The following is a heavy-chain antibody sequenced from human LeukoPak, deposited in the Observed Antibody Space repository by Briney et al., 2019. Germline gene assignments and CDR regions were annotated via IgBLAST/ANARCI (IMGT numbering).Heavy chain of an antibody. Sequence: GGSLRLSCAASGFTFTSHGMHWVRQAPGKGLEWVAFTRNDGSNKYYADSVKGRFTISRDNSKNTLSLQMNSLRSDDTAVYYCARERDTAMLDYWGQGTLVTVSS. CDR2: TRNDGSNK. CDR1: GFTFTSHG. J-gene: IGHJ4*02. CDR3: ARERDTAMLDY. D-gene: IGHD5-18*01. V-gene: IGHV3-30*02.